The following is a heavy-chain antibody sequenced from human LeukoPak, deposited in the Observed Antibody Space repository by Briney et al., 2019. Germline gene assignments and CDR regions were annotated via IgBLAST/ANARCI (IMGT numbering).Heavy chain of an antibody. J-gene: IGHJ3*02. Sequence: ASVKVSCKASGYTFTGYYMHWVRQAPGQGLEWMGWINPNSGGTNYAQKFQGRVTMTRDTSIGTAYMELSRLRSDDTAVYYCATHSYDSSVTDAFDIWGQGTMVTVSS. CDR3: ATHSYDSSVTDAFDI. CDR2: INPNSGGT. CDR1: GYTFTGYY. V-gene: IGHV1-2*02. D-gene: IGHD3-22*01.